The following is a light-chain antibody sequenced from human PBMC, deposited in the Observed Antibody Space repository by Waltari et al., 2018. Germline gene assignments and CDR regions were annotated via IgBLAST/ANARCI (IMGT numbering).Light chain of an antibody. V-gene: IGLV1-44*01. CDR3: ATWDDSLKGPV. J-gene: IGLJ2*01. Sequence: QSVLTQPPSASGTPGQRVTISCSGRSSNIGSNTVNWYQQLPGPAPKLLIYRNNPRPAGVPGRFAGSKSGTSASLAISGLRSEDEADYYCATWDDSLKGPVFGGGTKLTVL. CDR1: SSNIGSNT. CDR2: RNN.